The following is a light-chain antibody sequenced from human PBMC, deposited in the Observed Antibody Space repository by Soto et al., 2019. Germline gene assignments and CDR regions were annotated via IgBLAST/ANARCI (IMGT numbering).Light chain of an antibody. CDR2: GAS. V-gene: IGKV3-20*01. Sequence: IVLKQSPGTLSLYTGERATLSCRASQSVSNNYLAWYQQKPGQAPRLLIYGASNRATGIPDRFSGSGSGTDFTLTISRLEPEDFAVYYCQQYGSSGTFGQGTKVDIK. J-gene: IGKJ1*01. CDR1: QSVSNNY. CDR3: QQYGSSGT.